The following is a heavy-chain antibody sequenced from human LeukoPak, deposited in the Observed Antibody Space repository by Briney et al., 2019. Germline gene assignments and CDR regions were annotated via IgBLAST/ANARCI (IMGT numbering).Heavy chain of an antibody. CDR2: ISDDGSSK. D-gene: IGHD3-16*01. CDR3: AKGGGRFHLPFDP. J-gene: IGHJ5*02. V-gene: IGHV3-30*18. Sequence: GGSLRLSCAASGFTFRTYGMHWVRQAPGKGLEWVALISDDGSSKLYADSVKGRFTISRDNFRNTLYLQMNSLRLEDTAVYYYAKGGGRFHLPFDPWGQGTLVSVSS. CDR1: GFTFRTYG.